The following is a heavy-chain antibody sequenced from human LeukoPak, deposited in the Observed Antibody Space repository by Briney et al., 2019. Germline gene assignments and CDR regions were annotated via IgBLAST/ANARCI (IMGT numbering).Heavy chain of an antibody. D-gene: IGHD1-1*01. V-gene: IGHV1-69*04. J-gene: IGHJ4*02. CDR2: IIPILGIA. Sequence: ASVKVSCKASGGTFSSYAISWVRQAPGQGLEWMGRIIPILGIANYAQKFQGRVTITADKSTSTAYMELSSLRSEDTAVYYCARDPQMGNDPLWGQGTLVTVSS. CDR3: ARDPQMGNDPL. CDR1: GGTFSSYA.